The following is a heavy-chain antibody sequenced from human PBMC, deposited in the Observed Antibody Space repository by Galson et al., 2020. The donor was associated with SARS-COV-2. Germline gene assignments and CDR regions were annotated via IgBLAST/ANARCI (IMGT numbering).Heavy chain of an antibody. J-gene: IGHJ4*02. D-gene: IGHD2-21*02. V-gene: IGHV3-72*01. Sequence: GESLKISCTASGFIFSDYFIDWVRQAPGKGPEWVGRIRHNGRSYSTDYAASVRGRFTLSRDDSRNSVFLQLSSLKNEDTAVYHCAKDDWYSYDYWGQGTLVTVSS. CDR1: GFIFSDYF. CDR2: IRHNGRSYST. CDR3: AKDDWYSYDY.